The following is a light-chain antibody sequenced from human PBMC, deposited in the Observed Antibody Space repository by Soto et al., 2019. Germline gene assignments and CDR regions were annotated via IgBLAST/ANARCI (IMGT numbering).Light chain of an antibody. Sequence: QSAPTQPPSASGSPGQSVTISCTGTSSDVGANNDYVSWYQQHPGKVPKLMIYEVSKRPPGVPDRFSGSKSGNTASLTVSGLQADDGADYYCSSYAGSDNFVFGTGTKLTVL. CDR2: EVS. CDR1: SSDVGANNDY. CDR3: SSYAGSDNFV. V-gene: IGLV2-8*01. J-gene: IGLJ1*01.